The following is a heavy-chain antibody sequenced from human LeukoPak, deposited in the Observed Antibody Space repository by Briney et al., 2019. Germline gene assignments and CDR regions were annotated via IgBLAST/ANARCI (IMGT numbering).Heavy chain of an antibody. D-gene: IGHD3-10*01. CDR3: SRERTLRGRSSGRDMYYYYMDV. CDR2: IKSNSGGA. J-gene: IGHJ6*03. Sequence: GASVKVSCKASGFILSDYFIYWVRQAPGHGLEWMGWIKSNSGGANYAQNFQGRVTMTRDTSISTAYMELSRLRPDDTALYYCSRERTLRGRSSGRDMYYYYMDVWGKGTTVTVSS. CDR1: GFILSDYF. V-gene: IGHV1-2*02.